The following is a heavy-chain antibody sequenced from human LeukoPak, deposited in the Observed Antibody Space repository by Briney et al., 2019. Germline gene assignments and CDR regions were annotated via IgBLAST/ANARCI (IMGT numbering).Heavy chain of an antibody. D-gene: IGHD3-3*01. CDR2: IYSSGHT. J-gene: IGHJ4*02. Sequence: PGGSLRLSCAASGFTVSANYMNWVRQAPGKGLEWVSVIYSSGHTYYADSVKGRFTVSRDNSKNTLYLQMNSLRAEDTAVYYCAKESGTFDYWGQGTLVTVSS. CDR3: AKESGTFDY. V-gene: IGHV3-53*01. CDR1: GFTVSANY.